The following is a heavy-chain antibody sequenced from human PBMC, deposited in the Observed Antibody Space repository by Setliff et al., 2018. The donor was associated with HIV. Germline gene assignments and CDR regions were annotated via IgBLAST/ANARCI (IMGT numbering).Heavy chain of an antibody. Sequence: SETLSLTCTVSGGSISSSSYYWGWIRQPPGKGLEWIGTIYYSGSTYYNTSLESRVTISVDTSKNQFPLKLSSVTAADTAVYYCARDPWVRVVIMAPDYWGQGTLVTVSS. CDR3: ARDPWVRVVIMAPDY. J-gene: IGHJ4*02. CDR2: IYYSGST. V-gene: IGHV4-39*06. D-gene: IGHD3-10*01. CDR1: GGSISSSSYY.